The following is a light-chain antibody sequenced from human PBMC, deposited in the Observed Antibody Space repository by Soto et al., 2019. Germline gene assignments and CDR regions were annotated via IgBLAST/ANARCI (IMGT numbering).Light chain of an antibody. J-gene: IGLJ3*02. CDR1: NIGSKS. CDR3: QVWDSSSDHPGV. CDR2: YDS. V-gene: IGLV3-21*04. Sequence: SYELTQPPSVSVAPGKTARITCGGNNIGSKSVHWYQQKPGQAPVLVIYYDSDRPSGIPERFSGSNSGNTATLPISRVEAGDEDDYYCQVWDSSSDHPGVFGGGTKLTVL.